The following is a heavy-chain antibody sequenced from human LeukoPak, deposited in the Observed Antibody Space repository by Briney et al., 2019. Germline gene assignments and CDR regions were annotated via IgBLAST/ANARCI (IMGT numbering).Heavy chain of an antibody. Sequence: PSETLSLTCAVYGGSFSGYYWSWIRQPPGKGLEWIGEINQSGSTNYNPSLKSRVTISVDTSKNQFSLRLSSVTAADTALYFCARRAALHSLDYWDQGTLVTVSS. V-gene: IGHV4-34*01. D-gene: IGHD6-6*01. CDR3: ARRAALHSLDY. J-gene: IGHJ4*02. CDR2: INQSGST. CDR1: GGSFSGYY.